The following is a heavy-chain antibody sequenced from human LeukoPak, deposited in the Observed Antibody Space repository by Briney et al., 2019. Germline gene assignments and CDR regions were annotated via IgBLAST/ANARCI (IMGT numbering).Heavy chain of an antibody. D-gene: IGHD6-13*01. CDR1: GFTFSSYA. CDR2: IYSGGST. J-gene: IGHJ4*02. V-gene: IGHV3-53*01. Sequence: GGSLRLSCAASGFTFSSYAMSWVRQAPGKGLEWVSVIYSGGSTYYADSVKGRFTISRDNSKNTLYLQMNSLRAEDTAVYYCARASSSWYRGVFDYWGQGTLVTVSS. CDR3: ARASSSWYRGVFDY.